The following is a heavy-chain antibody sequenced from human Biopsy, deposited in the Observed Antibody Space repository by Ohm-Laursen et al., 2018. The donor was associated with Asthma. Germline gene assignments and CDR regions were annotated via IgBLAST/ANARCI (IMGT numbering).Heavy chain of an antibody. D-gene: IGHD2-21*02. CDR1: GGSINIGDYY. CDR3: ARGVDRVTGLLDHFDS. Sequence: GTLSLTCTVSGGSINIGDYYWSWIRQHPVKGLEWIGHIYYSGSTYYNPSLKSRVTISIDASKNQFSLKLTSVTAADTAVYYCARGVDRVTGLLDHFDSWGQGTLVSVSS. V-gene: IGHV4-61*08. J-gene: IGHJ4*01. CDR2: IYYSGST.